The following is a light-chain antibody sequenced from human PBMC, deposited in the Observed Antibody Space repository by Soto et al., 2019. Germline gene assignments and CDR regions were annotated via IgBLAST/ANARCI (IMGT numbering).Light chain of an antibody. CDR1: QSVSSNC. V-gene: IGKV3-20*01. J-gene: IGKJ1*01. CDR3: QQYGSSPWT. CDR2: GAS. Sequence: EIVLTQSPGTLSLSPGERATLSCRANQSVSSNCLAWYQQKPGQAPRLLIYGASSRATGIPDRFSGSGSGTDFTLTISRLEAEDSAVYWCQQYGSSPWTFGQGTKVEIK.